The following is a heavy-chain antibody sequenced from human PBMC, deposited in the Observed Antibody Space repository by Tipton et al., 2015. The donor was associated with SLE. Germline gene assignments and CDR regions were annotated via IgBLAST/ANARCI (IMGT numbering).Heavy chain of an antibody. CDR3: ARDISGDGSSWLYYYSAMDV. CDR1: GGSISSYY. V-gene: IGHV4-59*12. CDR2: IYYSGST. D-gene: IGHD6-13*01. J-gene: IGHJ6*02. Sequence: TLSLTCTVSGGSISSYYWSWIRQPPGKGLQWIGYIYYSGSTNYNPSLKSRVTISVDTSKKQFSLKLTSVTTADTAVYHCARDISGDGSSWLYYYSAMDVWGQGTTVTVSS.